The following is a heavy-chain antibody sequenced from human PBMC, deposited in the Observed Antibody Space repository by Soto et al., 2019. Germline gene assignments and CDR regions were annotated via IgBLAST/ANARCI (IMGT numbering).Heavy chain of an antibody. CDR2: IIPIFGTA. CDR1: GGTFSSYA. CDR3: ARRARGYDFWSGYHWGLDY. J-gene: IGHJ4*02. V-gene: IGHV1-69*13. Sequence: SVKVSCKASGGTFSSYAISWVRQAPGQGLEWMGGIIPIFGTANYAQKFQGRVTITADESTSTAYMELSSLRSEDTAVYYCARRARGYDFWSGYHWGLDYWGQGTLVTVSS. D-gene: IGHD3-3*01.